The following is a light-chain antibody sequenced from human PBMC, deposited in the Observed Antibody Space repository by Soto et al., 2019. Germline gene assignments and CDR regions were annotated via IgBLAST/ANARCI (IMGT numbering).Light chain of an antibody. CDR2: SVS. Sequence: QSVLTQPASVSGSPGQSITISCTGTSSDVGAYSSVSWYQQHPDKAPKLIIYSVSHRSSGVSDRFSGSKSDNTASLTISGLHTEDEAAYYCSSSTSRSTYLFGTGTKLTVL. J-gene: IGLJ1*01. CDR1: SSDVGAYSS. CDR3: SSSTSRSTYL. V-gene: IGLV2-14*03.